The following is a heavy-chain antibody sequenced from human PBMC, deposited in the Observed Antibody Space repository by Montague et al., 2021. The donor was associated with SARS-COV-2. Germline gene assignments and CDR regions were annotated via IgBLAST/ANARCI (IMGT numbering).Heavy chain of an antibody. J-gene: IGHJ6*02. V-gene: IGHV4-39*07. CDR1: LDSICSSTHS. D-gene: IGHD3-10*01. Sequence: SETLSLTCTVYLDSICSSTHSQGWIAQPSGTVPEWIGSIYYSGSTYYNPSHKSRVTISVDTSKKQFSLKVNSVTAADTAVYYCTKDGEALAWGTFDIWGQGTTVTVSS. CDR3: TKDGEALAWGTFDI. CDR2: IYYSGST.